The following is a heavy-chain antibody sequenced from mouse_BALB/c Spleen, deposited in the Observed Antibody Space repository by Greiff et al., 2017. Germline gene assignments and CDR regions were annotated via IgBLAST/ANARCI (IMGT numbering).Heavy chain of an antibody. V-gene: IGHV6-6*02. J-gene: IGHJ2*01. CDR1: GFTFSNYW. D-gene: IGHD1-1*01. CDR3: TREGNYGSSPFDY. Sequence: EVQVVESGGGLVQPGGSMKLSCVASGFTFSNYWMNWVRQSPEKGLEWVAEIRLKSNNYATHYAESVKGRFTISRDDSKSSVYLQMNNLRAEDTGIYYCTREGNYGSSPFDYWGQGTTLTVSS. CDR2: IRLKSNNYAT.